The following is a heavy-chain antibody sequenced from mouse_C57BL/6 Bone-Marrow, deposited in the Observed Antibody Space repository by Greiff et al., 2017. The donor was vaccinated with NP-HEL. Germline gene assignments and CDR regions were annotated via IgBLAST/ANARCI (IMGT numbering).Heavy chain of an antibody. V-gene: IGHV5-4*01. CDR3: ARESTMVTTDGFAY. CDR2: ISDGGSYT. CDR1: GFTFSSYA. Sequence: VQLKESGGGLVKPGGSLKLSCAASGFTFSSYAMSWVRQTPEKRLEWVATISDGGSYTYYPDNVKGRFTISRDNAKNNLYLQMSHLKSEDTAMYYCARESTMVTTDGFAYWGQGTLVTVSA. J-gene: IGHJ3*01. D-gene: IGHD2-2*01.